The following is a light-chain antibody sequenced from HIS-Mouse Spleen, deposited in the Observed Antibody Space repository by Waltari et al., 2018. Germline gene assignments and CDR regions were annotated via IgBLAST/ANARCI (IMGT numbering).Light chain of an antibody. CDR3: QQYYSTPYT. V-gene: IGKV4-1*01. Sequence: DIVMTQSPDSLAVSLGERATINCKSSQSVLYSSNNKNYFAWYQQKPGQPPKLLIYWASTRESGVPDRFSGSGSGTDFTLTISSLQAEDVAVYYCQQYYSTPYTFGQWTKLEIK. CDR1: QSVLYSSNNKNY. J-gene: IGKJ2*01. CDR2: WAS.